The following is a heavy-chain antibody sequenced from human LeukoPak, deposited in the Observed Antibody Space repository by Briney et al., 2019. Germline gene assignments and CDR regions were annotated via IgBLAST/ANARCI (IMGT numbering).Heavy chain of an antibody. CDR3: TRGWRRRGAVVTLDY. Sequence: SQTLSLTCAVSGGSISSGGYSWSWIRQPPGKGLEWIGYIYHSGSTYYNPSLKSRVTISVDRSKNQFSLKLSSVTAADTAVYYCTRGWRRRGAVVTLDYWGQGALVTVSS. V-gene: IGHV4-30-2*01. CDR2: IYHSGST. CDR1: GGSISSGGYS. D-gene: IGHD4-23*01. J-gene: IGHJ4*02.